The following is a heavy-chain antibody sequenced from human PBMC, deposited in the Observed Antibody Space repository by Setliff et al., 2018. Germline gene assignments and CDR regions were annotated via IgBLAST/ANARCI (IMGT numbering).Heavy chain of an antibody. Sequence: ASVKVSCKASGYTFTNYGITWVRQAPGQGLEWMGWINNYNFNTNYAQKLQGRVTMTTDTSTSTAYMELRSLRSDDTAMYYCARVESMVRGKNILRHFDYWGQGIQVTVSS. J-gene: IGHJ4*02. V-gene: IGHV1-18*01. CDR3: ARVESMVRGKNILRHFDY. D-gene: IGHD3-10*01. CDR1: GYTFTNYG. CDR2: INNYNFNT.